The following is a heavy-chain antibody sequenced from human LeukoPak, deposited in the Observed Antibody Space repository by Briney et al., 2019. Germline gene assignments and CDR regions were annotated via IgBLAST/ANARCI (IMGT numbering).Heavy chain of an antibody. D-gene: IGHD6-6*01. Sequence: PGGSLRLSCAASGFPFSSYEMNWVRQAAGKGLEWVSYIGSSGSTIHYTDSVKGRFTISRDNAENSLYLQMNSLRAEDTAVYYCARDRSIASDYWGQGTLVTVSS. V-gene: IGHV3-48*03. CDR1: GFPFSSYE. CDR2: IGSSGSTI. J-gene: IGHJ4*02. CDR3: ARDRSIASDY.